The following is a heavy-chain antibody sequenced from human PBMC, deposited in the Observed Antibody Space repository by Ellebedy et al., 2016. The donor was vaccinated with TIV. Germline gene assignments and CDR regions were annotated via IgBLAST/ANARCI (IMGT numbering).Heavy chain of an antibody. Sequence: ASVKVSCXLSGSTLKHLSIHWVRQGPGKGLEWMGSFDPEDGETLYAEKFQGRATMIEDTSTDTAYMKLSSLRSEDTAVYYCATITAYSRSPDYWGHGTLVTVSS. V-gene: IGHV1-24*01. CDR3: ATITAYSRSPDY. J-gene: IGHJ4*01. D-gene: IGHD1-26*01. CDR2: FDPEDGET. CDR1: GSTLKHLS.